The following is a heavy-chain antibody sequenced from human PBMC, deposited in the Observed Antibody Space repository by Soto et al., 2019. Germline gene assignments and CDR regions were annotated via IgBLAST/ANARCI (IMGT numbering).Heavy chain of an antibody. Sequence: ASVKVSCKTSGYTFTSHYIHWVRQAPGQGLEWMGMIDPYDGTTTNAQRFQGRVTMTRDTSTTTVNMEMNSLRSEDTATYFCARDIVAASTTTFRPRGPGYGTDYWGQGTLVTVSS. V-gene: IGHV1-46*01. CDR2: IDPYDGTT. CDR1: GYTFTSHY. CDR3: ARDIVAASTTTFRPRGPGYGTDY. D-gene: IGHD5-18*01. J-gene: IGHJ4*02.